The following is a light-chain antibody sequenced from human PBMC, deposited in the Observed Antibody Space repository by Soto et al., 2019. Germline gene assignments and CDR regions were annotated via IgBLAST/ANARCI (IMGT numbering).Light chain of an antibody. CDR2: YND. J-gene: IGLJ2*01. CDR1: SSNLGSGFD. CDR3: QSYDSSLSGHVV. V-gene: IGLV1-40*01. Sequence: QSVLTHPPSVSGAPGQRVTISCTGSSSNLGSGFDVQWYQQLPGTAPKLLIYYNDNRPSGVPDRFSGSKSGTSASLAITGLQADDEAYYYCQSYDSSLSGHVVFGGGTKLTVL.